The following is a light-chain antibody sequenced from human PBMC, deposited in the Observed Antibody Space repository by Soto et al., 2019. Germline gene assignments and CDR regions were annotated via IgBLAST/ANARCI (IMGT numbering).Light chain of an antibody. CDR3: QQYGSSPYT. Sequence: EIVLTHSPATPSLSPGERATLSCRASQSVSSSYLTWYQQKPGQAPRLLIYGASSRATGIPARFSGSGSGADFTLTISRLEPDDFAVYYCQQYGSSPYTFGQGTKLEIE. V-gene: IGKV3-20*01. CDR1: QSVSSSY. J-gene: IGKJ2*01. CDR2: GAS.